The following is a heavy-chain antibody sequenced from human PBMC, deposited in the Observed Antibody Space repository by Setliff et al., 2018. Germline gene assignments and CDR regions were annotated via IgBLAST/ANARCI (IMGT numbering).Heavy chain of an antibody. V-gene: IGHV3-48*01. CDR2: IRDTGTTV. CDR1: GFTFNTYL. Sequence: ETLRLSCAASGFTFNTYLMNWVRQAPGKGLEWVSHIRDTGTTVHYADSVKGRFTISRDNAKNSLYLQMNSLRAEDTAVYYCVRDDVRGYYMDVWGKGTTVTVSS. J-gene: IGHJ6*03. D-gene: IGHD3-10*02. CDR3: VRDDVRGYYMDV.